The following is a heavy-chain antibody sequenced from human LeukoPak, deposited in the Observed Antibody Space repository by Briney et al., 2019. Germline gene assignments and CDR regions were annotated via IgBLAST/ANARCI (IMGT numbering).Heavy chain of an antibody. J-gene: IGHJ5*02. D-gene: IGHD3-10*01. CDR2: IHYTGNT. Sequence: PSETLSLTCTVSGGSVSNGDYYWGWIRQPPGKGLEWIGSIHYTGNTFYNPSLKSRLTVSRDTSKNQFSLRLSSVTAADTAVYYCARHYGPWGQGTLVTVSS. CDR3: ARHYGP. V-gene: IGHV4-39*01. CDR1: GGSVSNGDYY.